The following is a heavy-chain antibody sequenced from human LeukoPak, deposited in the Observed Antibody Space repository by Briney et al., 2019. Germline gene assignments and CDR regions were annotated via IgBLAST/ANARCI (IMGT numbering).Heavy chain of an antibody. CDR3: ARDRSRTMVRGTAIPYFVY. Sequence: ASVKVSCKASGYTFTGYYMHWVRQAPGQGLEWMGWINPNSGGTNYAQKFQGRVTMTRDTSISTAYMELSRLRSDDTAVYYCARDRSRTMVRGTAIPYFVYWGQGTLVTVSS. CDR1: GYTFTGYY. J-gene: IGHJ4*02. V-gene: IGHV1-2*02. D-gene: IGHD3-10*01. CDR2: INPNSGGT.